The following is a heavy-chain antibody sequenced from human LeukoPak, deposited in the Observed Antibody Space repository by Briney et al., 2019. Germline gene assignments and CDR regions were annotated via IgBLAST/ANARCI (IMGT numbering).Heavy chain of an antibody. CDR2: ISNNGDNT. V-gene: IGHV3-23*01. CDR3: AKDRPPTFCTSTSCPGENWFDP. D-gene: IGHD2-2*01. Sequence: GGSLRLSCAASGFTFSGYAMSWVRQAPGKGLEWVSVISNNGDNTFYADSVKGRFTISRNNSKNTLYLQMSSLRAEDTAIYYCAKDRPPTFCTSTSCPGENWFDPWGQGTLVTVSS. J-gene: IGHJ5*02. CDR1: GFTFSGYA.